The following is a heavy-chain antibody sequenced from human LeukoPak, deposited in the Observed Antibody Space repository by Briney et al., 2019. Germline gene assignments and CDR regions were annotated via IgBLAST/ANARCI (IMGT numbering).Heavy chain of an antibody. Sequence: SETLSLTCTVPGGSISSSSYSWSWIRQPPGKGLEWIGYIYDSGSTYYNPSLKSRVTISIDMSKNQFSLKLSSVTAADTALYYCARDRGIMLTFGGVVAKGAHYWGQGTLVTVSS. D-gene: IGHD3-16*02. CDR1: GGSISSSSYS. V-gene: IGHV4-30-4*07. CDR3: ARDRGIMLTFGGVVAKGAHY. J-gene: IGHJ4*02. CDR2: IYDSGST.